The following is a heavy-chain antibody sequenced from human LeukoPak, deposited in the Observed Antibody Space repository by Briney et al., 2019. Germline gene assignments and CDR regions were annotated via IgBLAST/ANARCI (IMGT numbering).Heavy chain of an antibody. CDR1: GFIFSNYA. V-gene: IGHV3-30*07. CDR3: AKMQGYFDL. CDR2: ISSDGSKT. Sequence: GGSLRLSCAASGFIFSNYAMHWVRQAPGKGLEWVALISSDGSKTYHADSVKGRFSISRDNSKNTLYLQMNSLSAEDTAVYYCAKMQGYFDLWGRGTLVTVSS. J-gene: IGHJ2*01.